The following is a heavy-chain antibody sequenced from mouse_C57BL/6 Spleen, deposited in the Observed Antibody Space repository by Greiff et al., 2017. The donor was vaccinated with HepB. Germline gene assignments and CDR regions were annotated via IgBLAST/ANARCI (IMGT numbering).Heavy chain of an antibody. CDR1: GFTFSSYG. CDR2: ISSGGSYT. D-gene: IGHD2-2*01. CDR3: ARQGLRAFDY. J-gene: IGHJ2*01. V-gene: IGHV5-6*01. Sequence: VQLKESGGDLVKPGGSLKLSCAASGFTFSSYGMSWVRQTPDKRLEWVATISSGGSYTYYPDSVKGRFTISRDNAKNTLYLQMSSLKSEDTAMYYCARQGLRAFDYWGQGTTLTVSS.